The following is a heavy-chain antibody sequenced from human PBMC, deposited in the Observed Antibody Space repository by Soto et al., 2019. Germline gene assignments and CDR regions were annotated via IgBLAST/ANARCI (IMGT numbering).Heavy chain of an antibody. Sequence: GGSLRLSCAASGFTFTNYEMNWVRQAPGKGLEWISYISSSGKTISYADSVKGRFTISRDNAKNSLYLQMNSLRAEDTAVYYCARGGWIAATPLDYWGQGTLVTVSS. V-gene: IGHV3-48*03. D-gene: IGHD2-15*01. CDR1: GFTFTNYE. CDR3: ARGGWIAATPLDY. J-gene: IGHJ4*02. CDR2: ISSSGKTI.